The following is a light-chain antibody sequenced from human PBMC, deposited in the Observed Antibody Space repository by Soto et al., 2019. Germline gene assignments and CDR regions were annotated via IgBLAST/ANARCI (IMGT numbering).Light chain of an antibody. J-gene: IGKJ4*01. V-gene: IGKV3-20*01. CDR2: GAS. CDR3: QQYATSPLT. Sequence: EIVLTQSPGTLSLSPGERVTLSCRASQSVSSSSLAWYQQKPGQSPRFVIYGASTRATGIPDRFSGSGSGTDFTLTISRREPEDFAVYYCQQYATSPLTFGGGTKVEIK. CDR1: QSVSSSS.